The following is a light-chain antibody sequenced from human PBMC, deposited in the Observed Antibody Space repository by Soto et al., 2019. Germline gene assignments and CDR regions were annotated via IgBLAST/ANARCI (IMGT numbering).Light chain of an antibody. CDR3: QQSYSTLPIT. J-gene: IGKJ5*01. CDR1: QSISSY. CDR2: AAS. Sequence: DIQMTQSPSSLSASVGDRVTITCRASQSISSYLNWYQQKPGKAPKLLIYAASSLQSGVPSRFSGRASGTDFTLTISSLQPEDFATYYCQQSYSTLPITFGQGARLEMK. V-gene: IGKV1-39*01.